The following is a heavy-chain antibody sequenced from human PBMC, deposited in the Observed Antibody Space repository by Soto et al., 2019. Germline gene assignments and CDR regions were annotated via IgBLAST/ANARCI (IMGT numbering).Heavy chain of an antibody. CDR2: ISGSGGNT. CDR3: AKDADIVLIVRPPRHWFDP. D-gene: IGHD2-8*01. J-gene: IGHJ5*02. Sequence: PGGSLRLSCAASGFTFSSYAMSWVRQAPGKGLEWVSAISGSGGNTFYADSVKGRFTISRDNSQNTLYLQMNSLRAEDTAVYYCAKDADIVLIVRPPRHWFDPWGQGTLVTVSS. CDR1: GFTFSSYA. V-gene: IGHV3-23*01.